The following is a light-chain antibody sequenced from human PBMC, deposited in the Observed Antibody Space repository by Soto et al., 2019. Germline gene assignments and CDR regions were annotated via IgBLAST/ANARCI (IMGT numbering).Light chain of an antibody. Sequence: DIQMTQSPSSLSASVGDRVTITCRASQGISNYLAWYQQKPGKVPKLLIYAASTLQAGVTSRFSGSGSVTDFTLTISSLQPEDVATYYCQKYNSAPWTFGHGTKVEIK. V-gene: IGKV1-27*01. CDR1: QGISNY. J-gene: IGKJ1*01. CDR3: QKYNSAPWT. CDR2: AAS.